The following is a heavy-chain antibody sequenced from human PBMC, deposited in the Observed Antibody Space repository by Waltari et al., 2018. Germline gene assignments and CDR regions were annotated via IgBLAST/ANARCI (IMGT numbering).Heavy chain of an antibody. CDR1: GDSISTTSNY. J-gene: IGHJ4*02. CDR3: ARPANFYYDRGGYDY. V-gene: IGHV4-39*01. CDR2: IHSSGST. D-gene: IGHD3-22*01. Sequence: QLQLQESGPGLVKPSETLSLTCTVSGDSISTTSNYWGWIRQAPGKGLEWVGFIHSSGSTYYNPSRKSRVTLSVETSKNQFSLRLTSVTAADTAVYYCARPANFYYDRGGYDYWGQGTLVTVSS.